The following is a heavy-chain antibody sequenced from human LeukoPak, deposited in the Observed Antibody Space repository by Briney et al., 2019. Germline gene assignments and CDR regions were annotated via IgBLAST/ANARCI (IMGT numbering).Heavy chain of an antibody. CDR1: GYTFTSYD. J-gene: IGHJ3*02. V-gene: IGHV1-8*01. CDR3: ARGRYSSGWYSFTAFFAFDI. CDR2: MSPNSGNT. Sequence: ASVRVSCKASGYTFTSYDINWVRQATGQGLEWMGWMSPNSGNTGYAQKFQGRVTMTRNTSISTAYMELSSLRSEDTAVYYCARGRYSSGWYSFTAFFAFDIWGQGTMVTVSS. D-gene: IGHD6-19*01.